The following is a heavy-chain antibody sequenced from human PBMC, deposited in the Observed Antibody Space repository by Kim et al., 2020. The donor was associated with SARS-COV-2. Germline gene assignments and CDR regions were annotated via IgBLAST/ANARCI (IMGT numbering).Heavy chain of an antibody. CDR3: AIMYNWNYGNAFDI. Sequence: DSVKGRFTISRDNSKNTLYLQMNSLRAEDTAVYYCAIMYNWNYGNAFDIWGQGTMVTVSS. J-gene: IGHJ3*02. V-gene: IGHV3-30*03. D-gene: IGHD1-7*01.